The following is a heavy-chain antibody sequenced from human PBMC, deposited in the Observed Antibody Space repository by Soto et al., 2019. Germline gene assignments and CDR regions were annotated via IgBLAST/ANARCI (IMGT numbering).Heavy chain of an antibody. J-gene: IGHJ4*02. CDR1: GYTFTSYY. D-gene: IGHD6-13*01. V-gene: IGHV1-46*01. Sequence: ASVKVSCKAFGYTFTSYYIHWVRQAPGQGLEWMGIINPSGGRTSSAQKFQGRVTMTRDTSTSTVYMELSSLRSEDTAVYYCARATPIITAARYGYFDYWGQGTLVTVSS. CDR3: ARATPIITAARYGYFDY. CDR2: INPSGGRT.